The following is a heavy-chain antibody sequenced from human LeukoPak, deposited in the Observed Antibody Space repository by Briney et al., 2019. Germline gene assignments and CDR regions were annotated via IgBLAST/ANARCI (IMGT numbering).Heavy chain of an antibody. CDR3: ARGNTITMIAVVIF. CDR2: ISYDGSNK. Sequence: PGRSLRLSCAASGFTFSSYAMHWVRQAPGKGLEWVAVISYDGSNKYYADSVKGRFTISRDNSKNTLYLQMNSLRAEDTAVYYCARGNTITMIAVVIFWGQGTLVTVSS. V-gene: IGHV3-30*01. CDR1: GFTFSSYA. J-gene: IGHJ4*02. D-gene: IGHD3-22*01.